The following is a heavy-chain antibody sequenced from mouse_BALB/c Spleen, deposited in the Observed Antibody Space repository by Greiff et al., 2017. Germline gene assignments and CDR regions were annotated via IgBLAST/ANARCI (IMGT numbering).Heavy chain of an antibody. CDR1: GYTFTSYW. Sequence: LQQPGSELVRPGASVKLSCKASGYTFTSYWMHWVKQRPGQGLEWIGNINPGSGSTNYDEKFKSKATLTVDTSSSTACMQLSSLTSEDSAVYYCTREDYGNYFDYWGQGTTLTVSS. CDR2: INPGSGST. D-gene: IGHD1-1*01. CDR3: TREDYGNYFDY. V-gene: IGHV1S22*01. J-gene: IGHJ2*01.